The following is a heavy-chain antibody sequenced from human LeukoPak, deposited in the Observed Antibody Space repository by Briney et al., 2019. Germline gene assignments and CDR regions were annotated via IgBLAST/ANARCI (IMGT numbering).Heavy chain of an antibody. V-gene: IGHV3-13*04. CDR1: GFPFAAYD. CDR2: LCSAGDT. Sequence: GGSLRLSCATSGFPFAAYDMHWIRQAPGKGLEWVSALCSAGDTYYPGAVKGRFTISSDYAKNSLYLQMNNLRVGDTAVYFCVRGALPGDNWYFDLWGRGTLVSVSS. J-gene: IGHJ2*01. CDR3: VRGALPGDNWYFDL.